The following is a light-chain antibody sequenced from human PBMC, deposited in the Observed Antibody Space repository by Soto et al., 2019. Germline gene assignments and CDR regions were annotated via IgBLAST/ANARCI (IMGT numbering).Light chain of an antibody. CDR3: QQYNNWPYT. J-gene: IGKJ2*01. V-gene: IGKV3-15*01. Sequence: VSPGGSATLSCRASQHVSSNFAWYRQKPGQAPTLLIYRASTRATGIPARFSGSGSGTEFTLTISSLQSEDFAVYYCQQYNNWPYTFGQGTKLEIK. CDR2: RAS. CDR1: QHVSSN.